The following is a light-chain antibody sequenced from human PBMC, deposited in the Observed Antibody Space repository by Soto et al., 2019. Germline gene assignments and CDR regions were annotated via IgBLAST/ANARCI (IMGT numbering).Light chain of an antibody. J-gene: IGLJ1*01. CDR1: SSDIGGYNY. CDR3: SSYTSSGTLGV. V-gene: IGLV2-14*03. Sequence: QSVLTQPASVSGSPGQSITISCTGTSSDIGGYNYVSWYQHHPGKAPKLIIYDVSNRPSGVSNRFSGPKSGNTASLTVSGLQAEDEADYYCSSYTSSGTLGVFGTGTKVTVL. CDR2: DVS.